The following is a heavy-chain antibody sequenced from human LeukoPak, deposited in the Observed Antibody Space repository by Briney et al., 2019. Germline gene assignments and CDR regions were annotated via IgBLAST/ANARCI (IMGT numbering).Heavy chain of an antibody. Sequence: SETLSLTCTVSGGSISSYYWSWIRQPPGKGLEWIGYIYYSGNTNYNPSLKSRVTISVDTSKNQFSLKLSSVTAADTAVYYCARMRQWLVLVYYYGMDVWGQGTTVTVSS. J-gene: IGHJ6*02. CDR2: IYYSGNT. V-gene: IGHV4-59*12. D-gene: IGHD6-19*01. CDR1: GGSISSYY. CDR3: ARMRQWLVLVYYYGMDV.